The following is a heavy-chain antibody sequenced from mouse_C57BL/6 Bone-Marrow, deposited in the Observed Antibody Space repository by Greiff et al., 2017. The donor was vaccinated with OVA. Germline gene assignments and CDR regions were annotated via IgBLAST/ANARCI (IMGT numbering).Heavy chain of an antibody. CDR1: GYTFTDYE. CDR3: TRSGGNYGYYAMDY. V-gene: IGHV1-15*01. Sequence: VQLQESGAELVRPGASVTLSCKASGYTFTDYEMHWVKQTPVHGLEWIGAIDPETGGTAYNQKFKGKAILTADKSSSTAYMELRSLTSEDSAVYYCTRSGGNYGYYAMDYWGQGTSVTVSS. CDR2: IDPETGGT. D-gene: IGHD2-1*01. J-gene: IGHJ4*01.